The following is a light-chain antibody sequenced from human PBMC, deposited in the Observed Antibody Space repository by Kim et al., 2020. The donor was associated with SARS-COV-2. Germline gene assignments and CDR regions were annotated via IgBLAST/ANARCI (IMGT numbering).Light chain of an antibody. Sequence: GNSITITCRACQSISNLLAWYQQKPGTAPMLLIYDAASLESVVPTRFSGSGCGTEFTLTISRLQPDAFAFYYCQPYNSYSYTFGQGTELEI. CDR1: QSISNL. V-gene: IGKV1-5*01. CDR3: QPYNSYSYT. J-gene: IGKJ2*01. CDR2: DAA.